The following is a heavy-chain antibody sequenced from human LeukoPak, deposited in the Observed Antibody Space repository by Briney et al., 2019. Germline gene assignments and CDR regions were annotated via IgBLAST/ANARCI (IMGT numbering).Heavy chain of an antibody. J-gene: IGHJ6*02. V-gene: IGHV4-31*03. Sequence: SETLSLTCTISGASISTGGFYWTWIRQPPGEGLEWIGYICYTGSVDYNASLKSRLTISLDTSKNRFSLKLNSVTAADTAVYYCARDHSYYLGSQTSTLDVWGQGTAVTVSS. CDR1: GASISTGGFY. D-gene: IGHD3-10*01. CDR3: ARDHSYYLGSQTSTLDV. CDR2: ICYTGSV.